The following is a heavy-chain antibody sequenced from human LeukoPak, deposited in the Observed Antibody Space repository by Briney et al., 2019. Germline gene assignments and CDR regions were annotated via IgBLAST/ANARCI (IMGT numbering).Heavy chain of an antibody. CDR3: ARGLVVVNPVDY. D-gene: IGHD3-22*01. V-gene: IGHV4-39*07. CDR2: IYYSGST. CDR1: GGSISSSSYY. J-gene: IGHJ4*02. Sequence: SETLSLTCTVSGGSISSSSYYWGWIRQPPGKGLEWIGSIYYSGSTYYNPSLKSRVTISVGTSKNQFSLKLSSVTAADTAVYYCARGLVVVNPVDYWGQGTLVTVSS.